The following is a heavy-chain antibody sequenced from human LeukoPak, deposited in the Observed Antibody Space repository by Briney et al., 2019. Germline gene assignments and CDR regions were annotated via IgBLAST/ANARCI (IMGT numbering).Heavy chain of an antibody. CDR3: AKDGISWHYYMDV. CDR1: GFTFSNCG. D-gene: IGHD5-12*01. Sequence: PPGGSLRLSCAASGFTFSNCGMSWVRQAPGKGLEWVSAISGSGGSTYYADSVKGRFTISRDNSKNTLYLQMNSLRAEDTAVYYCAKDGISWHYYMDVWGKGTTVTISS. CDR2: ISGSGGST. V-gene: IGHV3-23*01. J-gene: IGHJ6*03.